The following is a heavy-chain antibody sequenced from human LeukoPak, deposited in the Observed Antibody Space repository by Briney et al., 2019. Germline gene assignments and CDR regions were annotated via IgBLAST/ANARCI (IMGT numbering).Heavy chain of an antibody. CDR3: AREIVGTHKSRFDP. CDR2: ISGSSGDI. Sequence: GGSLRLSCAASGFTFSDYYMTWVRQAAGKGLEWVSYISGSSGDINYSDSVKGRFTISRDNAKNSLYLQMNSLRAEDTAVYYCAREIVGTHKSRFDPWGQGTLVTVSS. V-gene: IGHV3-11*05. D-gene: IGHD1-26*01. CDR1: GFTFSDYY. J-gene: IGHJ5*02.